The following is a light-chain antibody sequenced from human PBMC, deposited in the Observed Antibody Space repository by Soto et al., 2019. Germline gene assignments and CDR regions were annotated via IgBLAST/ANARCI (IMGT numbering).Light chain of an antibody. V-gene: IGKV3-20*01. CDR1: QSVSSSY. J-gene: IGKJ2*01. CDR2: GAS. CDR3: QQYGSSPYT. Sequence: EIVLTQSPGTLSLSPGERATLSCRASQSVSSSYLAWYQQKPGQAPRFLIYGASSRATGIPDRFSGSGSGTDFTLTISRLEPVDFAVYYCQQYGSSPYTFGQGTNLEIK.